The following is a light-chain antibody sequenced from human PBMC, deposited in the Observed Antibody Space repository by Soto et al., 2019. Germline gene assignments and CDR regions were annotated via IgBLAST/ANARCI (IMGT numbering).Light chain of an antibody. V-gene: IGKV3-11*01. CDR2: DAS. J-gene: IGKJ2*01. CDR1: QSVSSI. Sequence: EIVLTQSPATLSSSPGDRATLSCRASQSVSSILGWYQQKPGQAPRLLIYDASDRAAGIPVRFSGSGPGTDFTLTISSLEPEDVAVYYCQQRSNWPYTFGQGTKLEIK. CDR3: QQRSNWPYT.